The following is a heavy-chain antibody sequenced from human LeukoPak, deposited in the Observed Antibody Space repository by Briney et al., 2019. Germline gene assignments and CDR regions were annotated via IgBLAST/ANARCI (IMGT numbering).Heavy chain of an antibody. D-gene: IGHD6-6*01. CDR1: GGSISSYY. J-gene: IGHJ6*03. Sequence: PSETLSLTCTVSGGSISSYYWSWIRQPAGKGLEWIGRIYTSGSTNYNPSLKSRVTMSVDTSKNQFSLKLSSVTAADTAVYYCARGIAANYYYYMDVWGKGTTVTVSS. V-gene: IGHV4-4*07. CDR3: ARGIAANYYYYMDV. CDR2: IYTSGST.